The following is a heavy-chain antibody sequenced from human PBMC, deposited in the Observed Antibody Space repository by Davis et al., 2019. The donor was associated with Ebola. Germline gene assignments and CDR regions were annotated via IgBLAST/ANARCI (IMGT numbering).Heavy chain of an antibody. J-gene: IGHJ6*03. Sequence: GESLKISCAASGFRFNDYEMSWVRQAPGKGLEWISYISESGRTVHYANSVKGRFTISRDNAKNTMYLEMNNLRADDTAIYYCATDSSGYNYERLYYAYYMDVWGRGTTVSVSS. CDR3: ATDSSGYNYERLYYAYYMDV. CDR2: ISESGRTV. D-gene: IGHD3-22*01. V-gene: IGHV3-48*03. CDR1: GFRFNDYE.